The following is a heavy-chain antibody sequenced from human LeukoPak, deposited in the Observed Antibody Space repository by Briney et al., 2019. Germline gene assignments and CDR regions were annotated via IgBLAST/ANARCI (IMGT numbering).Heavy chain of an antibody. J-gene: IGHJ2*01. Sequence: PGGSLRLSCAASQCTFSNYAMSWVRQAPGKGLEWVSAISGSGNTTYFGDSVTGRFTISRDNPKNTVYLQMNSLSAEDTAVYYCAKGPAPYCSGGSCYSPHWYFDLWGRVTLVTVSS. CDR2: ISGSGNTT. V-gene: IGHV3-23*01. CDR1: QCTFSNYA. CDR3: AKGPAPYCSGGSCYSPHWYFDL. D-gene: IGHD2-15*01.